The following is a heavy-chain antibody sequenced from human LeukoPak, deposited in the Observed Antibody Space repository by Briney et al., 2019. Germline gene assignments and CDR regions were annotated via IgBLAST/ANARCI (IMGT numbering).Heavy chain of an antibody. V-gene: IGHV3-7*01. CDR2: IQEDGKKE. CDR1: GFTFSSYS. J-gene: IGHJ4*02. Sequence: GGSLRLSCAASGFTFSSYSMNWVRQAPGKGPEWVANIQEDGKKENYVDSVRGRFTISRDNAKNSIYLQMNSLRVEDTAVYYCAKDIVGGGDDYWGQGTLVIVSS. CDR3: AKDIVGGGDDY. D-gene: IGHD2-21*02.